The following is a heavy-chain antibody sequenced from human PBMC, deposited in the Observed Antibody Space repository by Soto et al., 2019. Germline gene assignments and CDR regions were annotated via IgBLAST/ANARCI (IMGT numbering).Heavy chain of an antibody. CDR1: GFTFSSYA. D-gene: IGHD5-18*01. Sequence: GGSLRLSCAASGFTFSSYAMSWVRQAPGKGLEWVSAISGSGGSTYYADSVKGRFTISRDNSKNTLYLQMNSLRAEDTAVYYCANDWGIQLFWEDYGMDVWGQGTTVTVSS. CDR2: ISGSGGST. J-gene: IGHJ6*02. V-gene: IGHV3-23*01. CDR3: ANDWGIQLFWEDYGMDV.